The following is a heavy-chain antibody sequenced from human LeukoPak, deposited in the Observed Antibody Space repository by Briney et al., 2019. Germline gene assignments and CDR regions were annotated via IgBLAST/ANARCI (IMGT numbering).Heavy chain of an antibody. CDR2: ISSSSSYI. J-gene: IGHJ6*03. V-gene: IGHV3-21*01. CDR3: ARDLMVPTTVTPGYMDV. Sequence: GGSLRLSCAASGFTFNSYSMNWVRQAPGKGLEWVSSISSSSSYIYYADSVKGRFTISRDNAKNSLYLQMNSLRAEDTAVYYCARDLMVPTTVTPGYMDVWGKGTTVTVSS. D-gene: IGHD4-17*01. CDR1: GFTFNSYS.